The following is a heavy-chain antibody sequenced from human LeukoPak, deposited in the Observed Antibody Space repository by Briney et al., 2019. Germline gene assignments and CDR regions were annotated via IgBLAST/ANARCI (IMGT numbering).Heavy chain of an antibody. J-gene: IGHJ4*01. CDR2: IDGGGSST. CDR1: GFTFGDFW. D-gene: IGHD3-22*01. CDR3: ARGPGSSGGAFVGDY. V-gene: IGHV3-74*01. Sequence: GGSLRLSCAASGFTFGDFWMHWVRQVPGKGLVWVSRIDGGGSSTSYADSVRGRFSISRDNGKSTLYLQMNSLKVEDTAVYYCARGPGSSGGAFVGDYWGHGTLVTVSS.